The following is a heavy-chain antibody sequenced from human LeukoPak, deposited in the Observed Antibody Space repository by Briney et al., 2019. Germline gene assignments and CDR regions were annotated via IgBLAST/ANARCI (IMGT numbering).Heavy chain of an antibody. V-gene: IGHV4-34*01. D-gene: IGHD3-10*01. J-gene: IGHJ1*01. CDR1: GGSFSGYY. CDR2: INHSGST. Sequence: SETLSLTCAVYGGSFSGYYWSWIRQPPGKGLEWIGEINHSGSTNYNPSLKSRVTISVDTSKNQFSLKLSSVTAADTAMYYCARAGYYYGSGSYLKYFQHWGQGTLVTVSS. CDR3: ARAGYYYGSGSYLKYFQH.